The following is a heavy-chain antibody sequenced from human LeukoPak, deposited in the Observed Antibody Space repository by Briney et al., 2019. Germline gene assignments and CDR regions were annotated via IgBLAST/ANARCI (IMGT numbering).Heavy chain of an antibody. Sequence: SETLSLTCIVSGGSVRSSFWSWIRQPPGKGLEWIAYMYYSGSTNSNPSLKSRVTVSVDTSKNQFSLKLSSVTAADSAVYYCGRHVSVGNLCYFDHWGQGILVTVSS. CDR1: GGSVRSSF. V-gene: IGHV4-59*08. CDR2: MYYSGST. D-gene: IGHD1-26*01. J-gene: IGHJ4*02. CDR3: GRHVSVGNLCYFDH.